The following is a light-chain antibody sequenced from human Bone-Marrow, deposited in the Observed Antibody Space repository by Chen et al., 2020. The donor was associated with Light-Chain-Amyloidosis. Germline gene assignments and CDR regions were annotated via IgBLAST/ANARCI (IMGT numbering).Light chain of an antibody. V-gene: IGLV3-21*02. Sequence: SYVLTQPSSVSVAPGQTATIACGGNNIGSTSVHWHQQTPGQAPLLVVYDDSDRPSGIPERLSGSNSGNTATLTISRVEAGDEADYYCQVWDRSSDRPVFSGGTKLTVL. J-gene: IGLJ3*02. CDR2: DDS. CDR3: QVWDRSSDRPV. CDR1: NIGSTS.